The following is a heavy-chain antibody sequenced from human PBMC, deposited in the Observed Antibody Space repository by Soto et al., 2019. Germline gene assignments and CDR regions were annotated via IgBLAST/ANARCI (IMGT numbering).Heavy chain of an antibody. D-gene: IGHD6-13*01. CDR3: AREQLQVVIPDY. V-gene: IGHV3-7*01. J-gene: IGHJ4*02. CDR2: IKQDGSEK. CDR1: GFTFSSYW. Sequence: EVQLVESGGGLVQPGGSLRLSCAASGFTFSSYWMNWVRPAPGKGLEWVANIKQDGSEKYYVDSVKGRFTISRDNTKNSLYLQMNSLRAEDTAVYYCAREQLQVVIPDYWGQGTLVTVSS.